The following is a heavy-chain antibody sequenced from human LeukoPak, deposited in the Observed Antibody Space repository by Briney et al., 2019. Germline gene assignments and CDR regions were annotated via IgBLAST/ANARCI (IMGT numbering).Heavy chain of an antibody. V-gene: IGHV1-69*05. CDR2: IIPIFGTA. D-gene: IGHD6-13*01. CDR1: GRTFSSYA. Sequence: SVKVSCKASGRTFSSYAISWVRQAPGQRPKGMGGIIPIFGTANYAQKVQGRVTITTDEATSTAYMELSSLRSEDTAVYYCARGVAAAGTFGPNYYYYSMDVWGKGTTVTVSS. J-gene: IGHJ6*03. CDR3: ARGVAAAGTFGPNYYYYSMDV.